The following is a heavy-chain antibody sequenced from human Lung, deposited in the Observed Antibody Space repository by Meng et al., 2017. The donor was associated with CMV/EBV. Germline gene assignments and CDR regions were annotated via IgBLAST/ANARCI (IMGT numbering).Heavy chain of an antibody. J-gene: IGHJ3*02. CDR1: GYTFTHYR. CDR3: ASKMYYDYCCASRETEGADPFNI. D-gene: IGHD3-3*01. Sequence: SXXVSXKASGYTFTHYRMLWVRQAPGQGLEWMGWISHNTGATNYAQKVQGRVTMTRDTSINTAYMELTRLTYDDTAVYYCASKMYYDYCCASRETEGADPFNIWGTGTXVTVSS. CDR2: ISHNTGAT. V-gene: IGHV1-2*02.